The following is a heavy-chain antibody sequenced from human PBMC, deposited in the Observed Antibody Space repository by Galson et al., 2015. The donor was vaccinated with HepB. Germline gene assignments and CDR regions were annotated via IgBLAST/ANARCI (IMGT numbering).Heavy chain of an antibody. D-gene: IGHD6-13*01. Sequence: SLRLSCAASGFTFSSYSMNWVRQAPGKGLEWVSYISSSSSTIYYADSVKGRFTISRDNAKNSLYLQMNSLRAEDTAVYYCARDSSSWSPNWFDPWGQGTLVTVSS. J-gene: IGHJ5*02. V-gene: IGHV3-48*04. CDR1: GFTFSSYS. CDR2: ISSSSSTI. CDR3: ARDSSSWSPNWFDP.